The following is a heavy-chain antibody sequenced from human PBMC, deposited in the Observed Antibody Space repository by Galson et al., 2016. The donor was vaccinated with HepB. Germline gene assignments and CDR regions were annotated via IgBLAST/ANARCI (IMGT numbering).Heavy chain of an antibody. CDR3: AAAAAANDIDY. CDR1: GFVVSSTY. V-gene: IGHV3-53*01. Sequence: SLRLSCAASGFVVSSTYMSWVRQAPGKGLEWVSGLIDSGSTAYYTDSVKGRFTISRDNSKNTLSLQMSSLIAEDTAVYYCAAAAAANDIDYCGQGTQVTVSS. D-gene: IGHD6-13*01. J-gene: IGHJ4*02. CDR2: IDSGSTA.